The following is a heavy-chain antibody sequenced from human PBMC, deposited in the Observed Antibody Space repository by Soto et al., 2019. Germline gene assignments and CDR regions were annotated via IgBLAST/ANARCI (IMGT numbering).Heavy chain of an antibody. CDR3: ATRSPTFDD. Sequence: ASVKDSGKTSAYTFTGYAIHWVRQAPGQRLEGMGWINCGKGDTKYSQRFQGRVTMTTDTSKSPTDMDLRSLRSDDPAVYHCATRSPTFDDRGQGTRVTVTS. CDR1: AYTFTGYA. CDR2: INCGKGDT. V-gene: IGHV1-3*01. J-gene: IGHJ4*02.